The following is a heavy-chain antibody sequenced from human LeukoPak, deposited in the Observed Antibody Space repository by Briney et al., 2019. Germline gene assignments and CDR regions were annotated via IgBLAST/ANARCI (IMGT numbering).Heavy chain of an antibody. Sequence: SVNVSCKASGYTFTDYYMHGLRQAPGQRLEWMGGINPNSGGTNYAQKFQGRVTMTRDTSISTAYMELSRLRSDDTAVYYCARDPSDYGGISFDYWGQGTLVTVSS. CDR2: INPNSGGT. D-gene: IGHD4-23*01. V-gene: IGHV1-2*02. CDR3: ARDPSDYGGISFDY. CDR1: GYTFTDYY. J-gene: IGHJ4*02.